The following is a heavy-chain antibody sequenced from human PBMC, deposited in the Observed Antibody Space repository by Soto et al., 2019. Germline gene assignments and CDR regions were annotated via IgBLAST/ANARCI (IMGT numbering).Heavy chain of an antibody. CDR2: ISFDGTNK. CDR3: ARDRDTVVTAPDV. V-gene: IGHV3-30-3*01. Sequence: QVQLVESGGGVVQPGRSLRLSCTASGFTFSTFAMHWVRQAPDKGLEWVAVISFDGTNKYYADSVKGRFSISRDNSKKTLYLQMNSLRAEDTAVYYCARDRDTVVTAPDVW. D-gene: IGHD2-15*01. J-gene: IGHJ6*01. CDR1: GFTFSTFA.